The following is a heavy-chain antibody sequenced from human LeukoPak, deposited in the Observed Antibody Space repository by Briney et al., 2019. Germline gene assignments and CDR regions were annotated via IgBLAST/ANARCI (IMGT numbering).Heavy chain of an antibody. Sequence: PSETLSLTCAVYGGSFSGYYRSWIRQPPGKGLEWIGSIYYSGSTYYNPSLKSRVTISVDTSKNQFSLKLSSVTAADTAVYYCARVVKVGIAAAGWFDPWGQGTLVTVSS. CDR3: ARVVKVGIAAAGWFDP. CDR1: GGSFSGYY. J-gene: IGHJ5*02. D-gene: IGHD6-13*01. CDR2: IYYSGST. V-gene: IGHV4-34*01.